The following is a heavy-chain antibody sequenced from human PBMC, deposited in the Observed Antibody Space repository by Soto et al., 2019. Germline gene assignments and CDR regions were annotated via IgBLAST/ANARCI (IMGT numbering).Heavy chain of an antibody. CDR3: ARGRGGTFDAFDI. V-gene: IGHV4-59*01. J-gene: IGHJ3*02. D-gene: IGHD1-26*01. CDR2: IYYSGTT. Sequence: QVQLREAGPGLVKPSETLSLTCTVSSGSIGTYFWSWIRQPPGKVLEWIGYIYYSGTTNYNPSLKRRVTIILDTSKNQFALRLSSVPAADAAVSYCARGRGGTFDAFDIWGQGTLVTVSS. CDR1: SGSIGTYF.